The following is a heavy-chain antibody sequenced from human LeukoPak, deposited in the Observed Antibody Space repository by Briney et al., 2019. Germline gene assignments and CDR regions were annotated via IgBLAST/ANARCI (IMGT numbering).Heavy chain of an antibody. CDR2: ITGSGGYT. D-gene: IGHD3-22*01. CDR3: AKQSLYDSSGHFHY. J-gene: IGHJ4*02. CDR1: GFTFSSYA. V-gene: IGHV3-23*01. Sequence: QLGGSLRLSCAASGFTFSSYAMTWVRQAPGKGLEWVSTITGSGGYTYYADSVKGRSTISRDNSKNTLFLRMNSLRAEDTAVYFCAKQSLYDSSGHFHYWGQGTLVTVSS.